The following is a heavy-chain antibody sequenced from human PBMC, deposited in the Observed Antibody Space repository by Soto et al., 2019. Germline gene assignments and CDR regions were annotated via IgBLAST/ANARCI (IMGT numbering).Heavy chain of an antibody. J-gene: IGHJ4*02. Sequence: GGSLRLSCAASGFTFDDYAMHWVRQAPGKGLEWVSGISWNSGSIGYADSVKGRFTISRDNAKNSLYLQMNSLRAEDTALYYCAKGTTIFGVVIVPDYFDYWGQGTLVTVSS. V-gene: IGHV3-9*01. D-gene: IGHD3-3*01. CDR2: ISWNSGSI. CDR1: GFTFDDYA. CDR3: AKGTTIFGVVIVPDYFDY.